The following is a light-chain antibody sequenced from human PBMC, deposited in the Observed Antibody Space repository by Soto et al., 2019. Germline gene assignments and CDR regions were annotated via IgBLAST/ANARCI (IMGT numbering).Light chain of an antibody. CDR1: QSVSSN. CDR3: QQYDNWPPT. J-gene: IGKJ5*01. Sequence: EIVMTQSPATLSVSPGERPTLSCRASQSVSSNLAWYQQKPGQAPRILIYGASTRDTGIPARFSGSGSGTECTLTLSRLQSEDFEVYYCQQYDNWPPTFGQGTRLEIK. V-gene: IGKV3-15*01. CDR2: GAS.